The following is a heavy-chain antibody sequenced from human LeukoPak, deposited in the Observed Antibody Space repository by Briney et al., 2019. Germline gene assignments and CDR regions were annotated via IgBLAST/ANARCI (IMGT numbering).Heavy chain of an antibody. CDR3: ARDPKIDYYGSGSYLLFDY. V-gene: IGHV1-18*01. Sequence: ASVKVSCKASGYTFTSYGISWVRQAPGQGLEWMGWISAYNGNTNYAQKLQGRVTMTTDTSTSTAYMELRSLRSDDTAVYYCARDPKIDYYGSGSYLLFDYWGQGTLVTVSS. CDR2: ISAYNGNT. D-gene: IGHD3-10*01. CDR1: GYTFTSYG. J-gene: IGHJ4*02.